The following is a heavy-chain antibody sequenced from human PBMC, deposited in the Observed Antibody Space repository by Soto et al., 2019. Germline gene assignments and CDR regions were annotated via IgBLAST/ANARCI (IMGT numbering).Heavy chain of an antibody. CDR3: AKDLPYYYDSSGYQPDDY. CDR2: ISYDGSNK. D-gene: IGHD3-22*01. V-gene: IGHV3-30*18. Sequence: QVQLVESGGGVVQPGRSLRLSCAASGFTFSSYGMHWVRQAPGKGLEWVAVISYDGSNKYYADSVKGRFTISRDNSKNTLYLQMNSLRAEDTAVYYCAKDLPYYYDSSGYQPDDYWGQGTLVTVSS. J-gene: IGHJ4*02. CDR1: GFTFSSYG.